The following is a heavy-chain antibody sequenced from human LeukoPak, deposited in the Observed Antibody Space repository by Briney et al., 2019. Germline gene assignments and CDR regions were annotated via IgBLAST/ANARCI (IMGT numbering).Heavy chain of an antibody. J-gene: IGHJ4*02. D-gene: IGHD5-24*01. CDR3: ARDSLEMATIDY. CDR2: IWYDGSNK. V-gene: IGHV3-33*01. CDR1: GFTFSSYG. Sequence: PGGSLRLSCAASGFTFSSYGMHWVRQAPGKGLEWVAVIWYDGSNKYYADSVKGRFTSSRDNSKNTLYLQMNSLRAEDTAVYYCARDSLEMATIDYWGQGTLVTVSS.